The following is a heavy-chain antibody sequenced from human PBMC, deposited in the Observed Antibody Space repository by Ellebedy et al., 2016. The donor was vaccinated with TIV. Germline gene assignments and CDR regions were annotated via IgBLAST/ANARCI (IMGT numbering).Heavy chain of an antibody. J-gene: IGHJ5*01. CDR3: VRDRLMISFGGVPDS. CDR1: GYNFTAFG. D-gene: IGHD3-16*01. CDR2: INAGDDLK. Sequence: AASVKVSCKASGYNFTAFGIHWVRQAPGQRLEWMGWINAGDDLKKHSQKFLGRVTLARDTSASTAYMALSRLRSEDTAVYYCVRDRLMISFGGVPDSWGQGTLVTVSS. V-gene: IGHV1-3*01.